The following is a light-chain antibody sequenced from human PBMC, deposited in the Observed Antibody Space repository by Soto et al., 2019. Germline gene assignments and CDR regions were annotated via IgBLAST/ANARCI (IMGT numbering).Light chain of an antibody. J-gene: IGKJ5*01. V-gene: IGKV3-11*01. Sequence: EVVLTQSPATLSLSPGERATLSCRASQTVNNYLAWYQHKPGQAPRLLIYDGSIRATGIPARFSGSGSGTDFTLTISSLEPDDFALYFCQQRSDWPAFTFGQGTRLEI. CDR3: QQRSDWPAFT. CDR1: QTVNNY. CDR2: DGS.